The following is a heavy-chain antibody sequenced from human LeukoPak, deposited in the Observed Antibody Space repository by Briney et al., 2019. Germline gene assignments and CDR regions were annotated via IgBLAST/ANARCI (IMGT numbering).Heavy chain of an antibody. J-gene: IGHJ4*02. CDR2: ISAYNGNT. D-gene: IGHD2-21*02. CDR3: ARDPQIAPDCGGDCYPGD. V-gene: IGHV1-18*01. Sequence: GAPVKVSCKASGYTFTSYGISWVRQAPGQGLEWMGWISAYNGNTNYAQKLQGRVTMTTDTSTGTAYMELRSLRSDDTAVYYCARDPQIAPDCGGDCYPGDWGQGTLVTVSS. CDR1: GYTFTSYG.